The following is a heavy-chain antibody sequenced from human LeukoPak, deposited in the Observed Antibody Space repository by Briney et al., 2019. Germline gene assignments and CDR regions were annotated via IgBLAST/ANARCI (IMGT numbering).Heavy chain of an antibody. CDR3: ARDSGPSSSWFSWFDP. CDR2: IYSGGST. V-gene: IGHV3-66*01. Sequence: PGGSLRLSCAASGFTVSSNYMSWVRQAPGKGLEWVSVIYSGGSTYYADSMKGRFTISRDNSKNTLYLQMNSLRAEDTAVYYCARDSGPSSSWFSWFDPWGQGTLVTVSS. J-gene: IGHJ5*02. CDR1: GFTVSSNY. D-gene: IGHD6-13*01.